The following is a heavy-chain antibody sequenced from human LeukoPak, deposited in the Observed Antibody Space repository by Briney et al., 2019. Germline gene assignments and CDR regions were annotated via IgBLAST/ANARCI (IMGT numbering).Heavy chain of an antibody. CDR3: ARASLYYDSGAYYRGFDY. J-gene: IGHJ4*02. D-gene: IGHD3-22*01. CDR2: ISSNGSPI. V-gene: IGHV3-48*03. Sequence: PGGSLRLSCAASGFTFSSYEMNWVRQAPGKGLEWVSYISSNGSPIYYADSVRGRFTISRDNAKNSLYLQMGSLRAEDTAVYYCARASLYYDSGAYYRGFDYWGQGTLVTVSS. CDR1: GFTFSSYE.